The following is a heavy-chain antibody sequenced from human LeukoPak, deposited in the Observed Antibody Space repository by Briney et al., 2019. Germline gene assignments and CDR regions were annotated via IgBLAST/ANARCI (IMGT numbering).Heavy chain of an antibody. J-gene: IGHJ6*02. CDR1: GGSFSGYY. D-gene: IGHD3-3*01. Sequence: PSETLSLTCAVYGGSFSGYYWSWIRQPPGKGLEWIGEINHSGSTNYNPSIKSRVTISVDTSKNQFSLKLSSVTAADTAVYYCARGYDFWSGYSPWYYGMDVWGQGTTVTVSS. CDR3: ARGYDFWSGYSPWYYGMDV. V-gene: IGHV4-34*01. CDR2: INHSGST.